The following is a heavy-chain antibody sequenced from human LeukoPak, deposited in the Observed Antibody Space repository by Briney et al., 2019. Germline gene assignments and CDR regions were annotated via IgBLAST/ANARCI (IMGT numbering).Heavy chain of an antibody. D-gene: IGHD1-26*01. J-gene: IGHJ3*02. CDR2: INPNSGGT. CDR1: GYTFTGYY. CDR3: ARVRGCDGTQRGCAFDI. V-gene: IGHV1-2*04. Sequence: ASVKVSCKASGYTFTGYYMHWVRQAPGQGLEWMGWINPNSGGTNYAQKFQGWVTMTRDTSISTAYMELSRLRSDDTAVYYCARVRGCDGTQRGCAFDIWGQGTMVTVSS.